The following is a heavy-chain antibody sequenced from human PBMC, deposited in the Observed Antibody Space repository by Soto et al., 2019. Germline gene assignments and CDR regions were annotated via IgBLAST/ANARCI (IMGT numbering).Heavy chain of an antibody. J-gene: IGHJ4*01. V-gene: IGHV1-46*01. Sequence: ASVKVSCKTSGFTFSSYYIHWVRQAPGQGLEWMGIINPSGGATSYAQKFEDRVTLTRDTSTSTVYMELSSLRSDDTALYYCTRSAYNCLPLGCWGQ. CDR3: TRSAYNCLPLGC. CDR2: INPSGGAT. CDR1: GFTFSSYY. D-gene: IGHD1-20*01.